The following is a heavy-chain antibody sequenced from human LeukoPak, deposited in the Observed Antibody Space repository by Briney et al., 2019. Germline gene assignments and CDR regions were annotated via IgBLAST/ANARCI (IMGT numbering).Heavy chain of an antibody. CDR3: GKTTTGYSSGRYPGWPVDY. J-gene: IGHJ4*02. CDR2: IFGSGGSA. CDR1: GFTFNSYA. D-gene: IGHD6-19*01. V-gene: IGHV3-23*01. Sequence: GGSLRLSCAASGFTFNSYAMYWVRQAPGKGLEWVSGIFGSGGSAHYADSVKGRFTISRDNSENAVYLQMDSLRVEDTAVYYCGKTTTGYSSGRYPGWPVDYWGQGTLVTVSS.